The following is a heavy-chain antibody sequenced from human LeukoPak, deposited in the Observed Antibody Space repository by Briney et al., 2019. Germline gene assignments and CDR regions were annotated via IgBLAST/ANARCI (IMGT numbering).Heavy chain of an antibody. J-gene: IGHJ5*02. CDR1: GFTFSSYA. CDR3: ARERYCSGGSCSRGFDP. D-gene: IGHD2-15*01. V-gene: IGHV3-30-3*01. CDR2: ISYDGSNK. Sequence: GGSLRLSCAASGFTFSSYAMHWVRQAPGKGLEWVAVISYDGSNKYYADSVKGRLTISRDNSKNTLYLQMNSLRAEDTAVYYCARERYCSGGSCSRGFDPWGQGTLVTVSS.